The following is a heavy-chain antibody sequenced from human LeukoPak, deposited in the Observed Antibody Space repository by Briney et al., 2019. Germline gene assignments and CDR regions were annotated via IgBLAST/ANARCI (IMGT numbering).Heavy chain of an antibody. CDR1: GYTFTSYD. CDR3: ARGSLWGSGPWFDP. Sequence: GASVKVSCKASGYTFTSYDINWVRQATGQGLEWMGWMNPISGNTGYAQKFQGRVTMTRNTSISTAYMELSSLRSEDTAVYYCARGSLWGSGPWFDPWGQGTLVTVSS. V-gene: IGHV1-8*01. J-gene: IGHJ5*02. CDR2: MNPISGNT. D-gene: IGHD7-27*01.